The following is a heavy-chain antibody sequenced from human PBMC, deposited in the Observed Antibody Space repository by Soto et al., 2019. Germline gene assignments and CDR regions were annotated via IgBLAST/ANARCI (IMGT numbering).Heavy chain of an antibody. V-gene: IGHV1-18*01. D-gene: IGHD3-3*01. J-gene: IGHJ5*02. Sequence: ASVKVSCKASGYTFTSYDINWVRQATGQGLEWMGWISAYNGNTNYAQKLQGRVTMTTDTSTSTAYMELRSLRSDDTAVYYCARAAYYDFWSGPDPWGQGTLVTVSS. CDR3: ARAAYYDFWSGPDP. CDR1: GYTFTSYD. CDR2: ISAYNGNT.